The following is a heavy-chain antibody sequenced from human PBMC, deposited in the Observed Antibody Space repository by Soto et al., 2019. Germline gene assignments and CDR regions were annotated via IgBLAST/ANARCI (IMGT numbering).Heavy chain of an antibody. Sequence: GGSLRLSCAVSGLTFSLYGMHWVRQSPGKGLEWVAFISYEGRNKYYADSVKCRFTISRDNSKNTLYLQMNSLRAEDTAVYYCAKGPRGNWNDVNWFDPWGQGTLVTVSS. CDR2: ISYEGRNK. CDR1: GLTFSLYG. D-gene: IGHD1-1*01. J-gene: IGHJ5*02. V-gene: IGHV3-30*18. CDR3: AKGPRGNWNDVNWFDP.